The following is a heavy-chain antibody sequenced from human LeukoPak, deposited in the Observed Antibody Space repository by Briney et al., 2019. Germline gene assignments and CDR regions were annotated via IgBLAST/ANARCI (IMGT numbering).Heavy chain of an antibody. CDR3: ARDEYVSYYYYGMDV. Sequence: PSETLSLTCTVSGGSINSYYWSWIRQPPGKGLEWIGYMYYRGSTNYNPSLKSRVTISADTPKNQFSLKLSSVTAADTAVYYCARDEYVSYYYYGMDVWGKGTTVTVSS. D-gene: IGHD3-16*01. V-gene: IGHV4-59*01. J-gene: IGHJ6*04. CDR2: MYYRGST. CDR1: GGSINSYY.